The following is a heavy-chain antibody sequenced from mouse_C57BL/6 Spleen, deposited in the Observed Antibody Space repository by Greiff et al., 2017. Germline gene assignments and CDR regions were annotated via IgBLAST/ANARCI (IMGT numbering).Heavy chain of an antibody. V-gene: IGHV1-72*01. Sequence: QVQLKQPGAELVKPGASVKLSCKASGYTFTSYWMHWVKQRPGRGLEWIGRIDPNSGGTKYNEKFKSKATLTVDKPASTAYMRLSSLTSEESAVYYCARTLLDRAMDYWGQGTSVTVSS. CDR3: ARTLLDRAMDY. J-gene: IGHJ4*01. CDR2: IDPNSGGT. CDR1: GYTFTSYW. D-gene: IGHD3-3*01.